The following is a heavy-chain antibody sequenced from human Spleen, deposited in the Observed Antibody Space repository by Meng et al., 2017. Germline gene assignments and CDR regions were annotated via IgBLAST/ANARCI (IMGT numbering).Heavy chain of an antibody. Sequence: QVQLRESGPALVKPSVTLSLTCAVSGDSITNHNWWAWVRQPPGKGLEWIGEIYHSGSTNYNPSLKSRVTISVDKSKNQFSLKLSSVTAADTAVYYCARDPKPFCSSSSCYHWFDPWGQGTLVTVSS. V-gene: IGHV4-4*02. J-gene: IGHJ5*02. CDR3: ARDPKPFCSSSSCYHWFDP. D-gene: IGHD2-2*01. CDR2: IYHSGST. CDR1: GDSITNHNW.